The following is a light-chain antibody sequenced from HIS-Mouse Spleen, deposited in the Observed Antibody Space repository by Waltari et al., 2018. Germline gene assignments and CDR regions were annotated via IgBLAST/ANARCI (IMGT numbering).Light chain of an antibody. CDR1: ALPKQY. V-gene: IGLV3-25*03. J-gene: IGLJ2*01. CDR3: QSADSSGTYVV. Sequence: SYEPTQPPSVSVSPGQTARITCPGDALPKQYAYWYQQKPGQAPVLVIYKERERPSGIPERLSGSSSGTTVTLTISGVQAEDEADYYCQSADSSGTYVVFGGGTKLTVL. CDR2: KER.